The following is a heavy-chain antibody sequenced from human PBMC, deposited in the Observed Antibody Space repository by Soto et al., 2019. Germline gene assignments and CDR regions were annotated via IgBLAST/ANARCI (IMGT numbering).Heavy chain of an antibody. V-gene: IGHV1-46*03. D-gene: IGHD2-21*02. CDR1: GYTFTSYY. CDR3: ARAPPSYCGGDCPIL. CDR2: INPSGGST. Sequence: QVQLVQSGAEVKKPGASVKVSCKASGYTFTSYYMHWVRQAPGQGLEWMGIINPSGGSTSYAQKFQGRVTMTRDTSTSTVYMELSSLRSEDTAVYYCARAPPSYCGGDCPILWGQRTLVTVSS. J-gene: IGHJ4*02.